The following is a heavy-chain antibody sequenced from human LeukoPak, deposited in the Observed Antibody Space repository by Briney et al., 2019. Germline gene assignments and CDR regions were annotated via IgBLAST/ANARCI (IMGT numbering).Heavy chain of an antibody. Sequence: GGSLRLSCAASGFTFSSYGMHWVRQAPGKGLEWVAFTRFDGSNKYYADSVKGRFTIPRDNSKNTLYLQMNSLTTEDTAVYYCAKSASGYSTGWYCLDYWGQGTLVTVS. CDR1: GFTFSSYG. CDR2: TRFDGSNK. J-gene: IGHJ4*02. V-gene: IGHV3-30*02. CDR3: AKSASGYSTGWYCLDY. D-gene: IGHD6-13*01.